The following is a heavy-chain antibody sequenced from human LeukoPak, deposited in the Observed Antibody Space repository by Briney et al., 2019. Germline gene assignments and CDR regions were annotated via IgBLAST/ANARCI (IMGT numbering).Heavy chain of an antibody. V-gene: IGHV4-39*01. CDR2: IYYSGST. D-gene: IGHD1-26*01. CDR3: ARHRGSGSYYDPHDY. Sequence: PSETLSLTYTVSGGSFSSSGSYWGWIRQPPGTGLEWIGSIYYSGSTYYNPSLKSRVTISADTSKNQLSLNLNSVTAADTAVYYCARHRGSGSYYDPHDYWGQGTLVTVSS. CDR1: GGSFSSSGSY. J-gene: IGHJ4*02.